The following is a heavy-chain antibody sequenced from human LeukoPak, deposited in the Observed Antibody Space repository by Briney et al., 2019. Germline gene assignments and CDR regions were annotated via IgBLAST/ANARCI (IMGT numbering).Heavy chain of an antibody. CDR3: ARLNWNDGDCFDY. Sequence: SETLSLTCTVSGGSISSAGYHWTWIRQSPGTGLEWIAYIYYSGTTYYNPSLKSRVTISADTSKNQFSLQLNSVTPEDTAVYYCARLNWNDGDCFDYWGQGTLVTVSS. V-gene: IGHV4-30-4*01. CDR2: IYYSGTT. CDR1: GGSISSAGYH. D-gene: IGHD1-1*01. J-gene: IGHJ4*02.